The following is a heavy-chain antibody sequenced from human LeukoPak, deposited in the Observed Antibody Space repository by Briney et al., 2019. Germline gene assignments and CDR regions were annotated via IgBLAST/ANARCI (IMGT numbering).Heavy chain of an antibody. J-gene: IGHJ4*02. Sequence: PSETLSLTCAVSGYSISSGYYWGWIRQSPGKGLEWIGSIDRSGNRYYNPSLKSRVTLSVDTSENQFSLQLSSVTAADRALYYCARSGDYIKEGFDYWGQGILVTVSS. CDR1: GYSISSGYY. CDR2: IDRSGNR. V-gene: IGHV4-38-2*01. D-gene: IGHD3-22*01. CDR3: ARSGDYIKEGFDY.